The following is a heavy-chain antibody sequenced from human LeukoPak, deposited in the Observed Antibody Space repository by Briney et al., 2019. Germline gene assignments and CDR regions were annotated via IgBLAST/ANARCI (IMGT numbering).Heavy chain of an antibody. CDR3: ARDQEGITIFGKYYYYYYMDV. Sequence: GGSLRFSCAASGFTFSSYSMNWVRQAPGKGLKWVSSISSTSSYIYYADSVKGRFTISRDNAKNSLYLQMNSLRAEDTAVYYCARDQEGITIFGKYYYYYYMDVWGKGTTVTVSS. CDR1: GFTFSSYS. CDR2: ISSTSSYI. V-gene: IGHV3-21*01. D-gene: IGHD3-3*01. J-gene: IGHJ6*03.